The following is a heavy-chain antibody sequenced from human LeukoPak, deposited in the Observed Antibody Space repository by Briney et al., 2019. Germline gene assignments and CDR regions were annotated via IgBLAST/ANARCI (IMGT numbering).Heavy chain of an antibody. CDR1: GFTFSSYA. D-gene: IGHD3-10*01. CDR3: ARRQGDPYYYYYMDV. J-gene: IGHJ6*03. Sequence: GGSLRLSCAASGFTFSSYAMHWVRQAPGKGLEWVAVISYDGSNKYYADSVKGRFTISRDNSKNTLYLQMNSLRAEDTAVYYCARRQGDPYYYYYMDVWGKGTTVTISS. V-gene: IGHV3-30*04. CDR2: ISYDGSNK.